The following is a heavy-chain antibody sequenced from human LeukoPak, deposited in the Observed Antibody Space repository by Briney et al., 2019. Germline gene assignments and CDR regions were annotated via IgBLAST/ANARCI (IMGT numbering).Heavy chain of an antibody. Sequence: ASVKVSCKASGYTFTSYDINWVRQATGQGLEWMGWMNPNSGNTGYAQKFQGRVTMTRNTSISTAYMELSSLRSEDTAVYYCARLGLRHYDFWSGYYQLGDYYYYMDVWGKGTTVTVSS. J-gene: IGHJ6*03. CDR3: ARLGLRHYDFWSGYYQLGDYYYYMDV. CDR2: MNPNSGNT. CDR1: GYTFTSYD. V-gene: IGHV1-8*01. D-gene: IGHD3-3*01.